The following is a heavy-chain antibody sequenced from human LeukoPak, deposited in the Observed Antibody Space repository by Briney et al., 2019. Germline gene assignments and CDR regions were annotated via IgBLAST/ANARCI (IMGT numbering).Heavy chain of an antibody. CDR1: GGSISSYY. D-gene: IGHD3-10*01. J-gene: IGHJ6*04. CDR3: ARDRDYYYGSGSYIHYYYYGMDV. CDR2: IYYSGST. V-gene: IGHV4-59*12. Sequence: PSETLSLTCTVSGGSISSYYWSWIRQPPGKGLEWIGYIYYSGSTNYNPSLKSRVTISVDTSKNQFSLKLSSVTAADTAVYYCARDRDYYYGSGSYIHYYYYGMDVWGKGTTVTVSS.